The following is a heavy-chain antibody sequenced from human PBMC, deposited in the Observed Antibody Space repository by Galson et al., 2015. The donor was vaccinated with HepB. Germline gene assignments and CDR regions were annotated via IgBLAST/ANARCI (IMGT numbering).Heavy chain of an antibody. D-gene: IGHD5-18*01. Sequence: SLRLSCAASGFTFNNYGMHWVRQAPGKGLEWVAVIWYDGSNKYYADSVKGRFTISRDNSKNTLYLQMSSLRAEETAVYYCVRDSGHSYDSPLDHWGQGTLVTVSS. J-gene: IGHJ4*02. V-gene: IGHV3-33*01. CDR1: GFTFNNYG. CDR3: VRDSGHSYDSPLDH. CDR2: IWYDGSNK.